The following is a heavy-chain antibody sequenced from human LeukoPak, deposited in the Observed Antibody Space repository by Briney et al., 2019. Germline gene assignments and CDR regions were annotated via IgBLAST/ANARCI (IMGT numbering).Heavy chain of an antibody. D-gene: IGHD3-16*02. Sequence: GGSLRPSCVASGFTFSDYAMSWVRQAPGKGLEWVSGISDSGGSTYYADSVKGRCTISRDNSKNTVSLQMNNLRAEDTAVYFCARHDSFIPYWGQGALVTVTS. J-gene: IGHJ4*02. V-gene: IGHV3-23*01. CDR2: ISDSGGST. CDR1: GFTFSDYA. CDR3: ARHDSFIPY.